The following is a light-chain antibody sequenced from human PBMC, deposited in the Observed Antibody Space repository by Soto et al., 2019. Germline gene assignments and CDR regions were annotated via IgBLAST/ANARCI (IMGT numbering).Light chain of an antibody. J-gene: IGKJ1*01. V-gene: IGKV1-5*03. CDR3: QQYNSYRWT. CDR2: LAS. CDR1: QSVIRW. Sequence: MQMTQSPSTLSAPVRDRLTITCRASQSVIRWLAWYQQKPGKAPKVLIYLASHLETGVPSRFSGSGSGTEFTLTISSLQPDDFATYYCQQYNSYRWTFGQGTKADI.